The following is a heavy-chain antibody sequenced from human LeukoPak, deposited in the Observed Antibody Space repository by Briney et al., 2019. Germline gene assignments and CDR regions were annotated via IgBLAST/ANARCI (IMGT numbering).Heavy chain of an antibody. D-gene: IGHD5-12*01. J-gene: IGHJ4*02. CDR2: IYYSGNT. CDR1: GGSIRSSSYY. CDR3: ARYHNGYDDY. Sequence: SETLSLTCTVSGGSIRSSSYYWGWIRQPPGKGLEWIGSIYYSGNTYYNPSLKSRVIISVDTFRDQFSLKLSSVTAADTAVYYCARYHNGYDDYWGQGSLVTVSS. V-gene: IGHV4-39*07.